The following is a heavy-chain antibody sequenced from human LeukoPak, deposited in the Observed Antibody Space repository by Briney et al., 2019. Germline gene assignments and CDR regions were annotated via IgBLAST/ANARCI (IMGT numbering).Heavy chain of an antibody. Sequence: PGGSLRLSCAASGFTFSSYGMPWVRQAPGKGLEWVSAISSSGGSTYYADSVKGRFTISRDNSKNTLYLQMNSLRAEDTAVYYCAKASYGLSNHAFDPWGQGTLVTVSS. V-gene: IGHV3-23*01. CDR2: ISSSGGST. CDR1: GFTFSSYG. CDR3: AKASYGLSNHAFDP. D-gene: IGHD5-18*01. J-gene: IGHJ5*02.